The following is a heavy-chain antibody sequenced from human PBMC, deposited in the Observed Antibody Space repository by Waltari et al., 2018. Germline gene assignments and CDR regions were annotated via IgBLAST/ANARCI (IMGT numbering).Heavy chain of an antibody. CDR3: ARLGYCSDTTCYKLCYCYFDL. Sequence: EVQLVQSGADVKKAGESLKISCKVSGYSFTNYWIGCVRQMPGKGLEWMGAIFQCDSDTRYSPSFQGQVTISFDQSISTSYLQWSSLKASDTAMYYCARLGYCSDTTCYKLCYCYFDLWGRGTPVTVSS. J-gene: IGHJ2*01. V-gene: IGHV5-51*01. CDR1: GYSFTNYW. D-gene: IGHD2-2*02. CDR2: IFQCDSDT.